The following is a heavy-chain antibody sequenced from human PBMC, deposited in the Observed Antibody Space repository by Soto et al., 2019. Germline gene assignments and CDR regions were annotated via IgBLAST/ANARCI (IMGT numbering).Heavy chain of an antibody. D-gene: IGHD4-4*01. CDR3: ASGGPDITVPTCRYYYGMDV. CDR2: IHYSGST. J-gene: IGHJ6*02. Sequence: SETLSLTCTVSGDFISRGGYYWSWIRQHPGKGLEWIGYIHYSGSTYYNPSLKSRVTISRDTSKNQFSLKLSSVTAADTAVYFCASGGPDITVPTCRYYYGMDVWGQGTTVTVSS. CDR1: GDFISRGGYY. V-gene: IGHV4-31*03.